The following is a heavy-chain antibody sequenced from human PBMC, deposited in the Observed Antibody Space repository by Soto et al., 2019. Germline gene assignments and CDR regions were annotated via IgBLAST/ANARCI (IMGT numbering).Heavy chain of an antibody. V-gene: IGHV3-30*18. CDR3: AKDGARYCSGGSCYSAVDY. CDR2: ISYDGSNK. J-gene: IGHJ4*02. Sequence: GGSLRLSCAASGFTFSSYGMHWVRQAPGKGLEWVAVISYDGSNKYYADSVKGRFTISRDNSKNTLYLQMNSLRAEDTAVYYCAKDGARYCSGGSCYSAVDYWGQGTLVTVSS. CDR1: GFTFSSYG. D-gene: IGHD2-15*01.